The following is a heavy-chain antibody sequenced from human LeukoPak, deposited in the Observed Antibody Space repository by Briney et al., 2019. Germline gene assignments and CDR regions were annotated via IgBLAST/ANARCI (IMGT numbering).Heavy chain of an antibody. Sequence: GSLRLSCAASGFTFSSYAMNWVRQAPGKGLEWVSTITGSGGGTYYADSVKGRFSISRDNSKNTLYLQMNGLRAEDTALYYCARLYLGIGGYDYWGQGSLVTVSS. V-gene: IGHV3-23*01. J-gene: IGHJ4*02. CDR1: GFTFSSYA. CDR2: ITGSGGGT. CDR3: ARLYLGIGGYDY. D-gene: IGHD3-16*01.